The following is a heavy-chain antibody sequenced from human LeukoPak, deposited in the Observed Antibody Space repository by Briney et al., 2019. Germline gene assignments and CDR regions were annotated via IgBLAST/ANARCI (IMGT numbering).Heavy chain of an antibody. CDR1: GGSISSYH. Sequence: SETLSLTCTVSGGSISSYHWSWIRQPPGKGLEWIGYIYYSGSTNYNPSLKSRVTISVDTSKNQFSLKLSSVTAADTAVYYGARSGSYFAFDIWGQGTMVTVSS. CDR2: IYYSGST. V-gene: IGHV4-59*08. D-gene: IGHD1-26*01. CDR3: ARSGSYFAFDI. J-gene: IGHJ3*02.